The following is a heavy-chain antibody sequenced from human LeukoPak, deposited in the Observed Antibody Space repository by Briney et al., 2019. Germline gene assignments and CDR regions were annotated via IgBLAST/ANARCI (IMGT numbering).Heavy chain of an antibody. Sequence: GGSLRLSCAASGFTFSGSAMHWVRQASGKGLEWVSSISSSSSYIYYADSVKGRFTISRDNAKNSLYLQMNSLRAEDTAVYYCARDRAVTEPFDYWGQGTLVTVSS. J-gene: IGHJ4*02. CDR3: ARDRAVTEPFDY. CDR1: GFTFSGSA. V-gene: IGHV3-21*01. D-gene: IGHD1-14*01. CDR2: ISSSSSYI.